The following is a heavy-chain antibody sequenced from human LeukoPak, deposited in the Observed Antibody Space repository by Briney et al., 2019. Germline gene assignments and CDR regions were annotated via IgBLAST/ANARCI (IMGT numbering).Heavy chain of an antibody. CDR1: GFTFSSYS. Sequence: GGSLRLSCAASGFTFSSYSMNWVRQAPGKGLEWVSSISSSGSYIYYADSVKGRFTISRDNAKNSLYLQMNSLRADDTAVYYCARDISGWLDYWGQGTLVTVSS. D-gene: IGHD6-19*01. CDR2: ISSSGSYI. CDR3: ARDISGWLDY. J-gene: IGHJ4*02. V-gene: IGHV3-21*01.